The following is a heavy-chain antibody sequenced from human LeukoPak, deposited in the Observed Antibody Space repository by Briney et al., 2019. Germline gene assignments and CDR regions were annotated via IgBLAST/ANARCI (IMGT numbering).Heavy chain of an antibody. Sequence: ASVKGSCKASGYTFTGYYMHWVRQAPGQGLEWMGWINPNSGGTNYAQKFQGRVTMTRDTSISTAYMELSRLRSDDTAVYYCARGDRITFGGVISDYWGQGTLVTVSS. V-gene: IGHV1-2*02. CDR2: INPNSGGT. CDR1: GYTFTGYY. D-gene: IGHD3-16*01. J-gene: IGHJ4*02. CDR3: ARGDRITFGGVISDY.